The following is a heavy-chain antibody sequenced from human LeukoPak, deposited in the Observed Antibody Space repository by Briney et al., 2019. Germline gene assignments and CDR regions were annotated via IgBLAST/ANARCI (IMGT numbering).Heavy chain of an antibody. D-gene: IGHD2-15*01. CDR2: IWYDGNNK. CDR3: ARQHCSGGDCYFFD. J-gene: IGHJ4*02. Sequence: GGSLRLSCAASGFTFSSYGMHWVRQAPGKGLEWVALIWYDGNNKYYADSVKGRFTISRDNSKNALYLQLNSLRAEDTAVYYCARQHCSGGDCYFFDWGQGTLVTVSS. CDR1: GFTFSSYG. V-gene: IGHV3-33*01.